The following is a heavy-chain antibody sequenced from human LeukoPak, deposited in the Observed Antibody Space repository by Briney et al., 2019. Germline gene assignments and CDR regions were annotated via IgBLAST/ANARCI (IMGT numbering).Heavy chain of an antibody. CDR3: ARDSTTSIGEKVDY. Sequence: SETLSLTCTVSGYSLSSGYYWGWIRQPPGKGLEWIGSIYHSGSTYYNPSLKSRVTISVDTSKNQFSLKLSSVTAADTAVYYCARDSTTSIGEKVDYWGQGTLVTVSS. D-gene: IGHD4-17*01. CDR2: IYHSGST. V-gene: IGHV4-38-2*02. CDR1: GYSLSSGYY. J-gene: IGHJ4*02.